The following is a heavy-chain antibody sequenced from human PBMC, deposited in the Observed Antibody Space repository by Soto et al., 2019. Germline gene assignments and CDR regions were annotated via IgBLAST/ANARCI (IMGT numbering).Heavy chain of an antibody. V-gene: IGHV3-21*01. D-gene: IGHD3-22*01. J-gene: IGHJ4*02. CDR2: ISSSSTYI. Sequence: GGYLRLSCAASGFTFSSYAMNWVRQAPGKGLEWVSSISSSSTYIYYADSVKGRFTISRDNAKNSLYLQMNSLRAEDTAVYYCARPLHYYDGSGYSAYWGQGTLVTVSS. CDR1: GFTFSSYA. CDR3: ARPLHYYDGSGYSAY.